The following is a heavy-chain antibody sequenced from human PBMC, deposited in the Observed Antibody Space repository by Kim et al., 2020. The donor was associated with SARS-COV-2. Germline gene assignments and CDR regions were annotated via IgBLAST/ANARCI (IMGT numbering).Heavy chain of an antibody. CDR2: IYYSGST. CDR3: ARSGDSYGYVSYYGMDV. D-gene: IGHD5-18*01. CDR1: GGSISSYY. V-gene: IGHV4-59*01. Sequence: SETLSLTCTVSGGSISSYYWSWIRQPPGKGLEWIGYIYYSGSTNYNPSLKSRVTISVDTSKNQFSLKLSSVTAADTAVYYCARSGDSYGYVSYYGMDVWGQGTTVTVSS. J-gene: IGHJ6*02.